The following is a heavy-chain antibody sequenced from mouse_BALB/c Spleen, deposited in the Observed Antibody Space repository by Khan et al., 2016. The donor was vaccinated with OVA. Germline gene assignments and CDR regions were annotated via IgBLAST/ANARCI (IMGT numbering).Heavy chain of an antibody. Sequence: EVELVESGGGLVKPGGSLKLSCAASGFSFRDYYMYWIRQTPDERLEWVATISDGGGSTSYPDSVRGRFTISRDHDGNHLYLQISSLKAEDTAKYYCARAGYCGFAYCGQGTLVTVSA. D-gene: IGHD1-1*01. J-gene: IGHJ3*01. CDR2: ISDGGGST. CDR3: ARAGYCGFAY. V-gene: IGHV5-4*02. CDR1: GFSFRDYY.